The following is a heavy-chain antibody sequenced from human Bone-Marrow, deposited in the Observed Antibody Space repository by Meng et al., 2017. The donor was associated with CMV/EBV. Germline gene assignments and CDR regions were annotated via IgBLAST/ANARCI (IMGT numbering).Heavy chain of an antibody. CDR1: GFTFSSYS. V-gene: IGHV3-21*01. J-gene: IGHJ4*02. D-gene: IGHD3-22*01. CDR3: AVVYDSSGYQGSGSSDY. CDR2: VSSSSSYI. Sequence: GGSLRLSCAGSGFTFSSYSMNWVRQAPGKGLEWVSSVSSSSSYIYYADSLKGRFTISRDNAKNSLYLQMDSLTAEDTGVYYCAVVYDSSGYQGSGSSDYWGQGTLVTVSS.